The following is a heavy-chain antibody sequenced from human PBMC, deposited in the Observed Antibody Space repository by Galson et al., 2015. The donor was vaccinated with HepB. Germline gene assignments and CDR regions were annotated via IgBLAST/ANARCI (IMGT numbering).Heavy chain of an antibody. V-gene: IGHV6-1*01. CDR2: TYYRSKWYN. CDR1: GDSVSSNSAA. CDR3: ARDSTTMVRGVPCGAFDY. J-gene: IGHJ4*02. D-gene: IGHD3-10*01. Sequence: CAISGDSVSSNSAAWNWIRQSPSRGLEWLGRTYYRSKWYNDYAVSVKSRITINPDTSKNQFSLQLNSVAPEDTAVYYCARDSTTMVRGVPCGAFDYWGQGTLVTVSS.